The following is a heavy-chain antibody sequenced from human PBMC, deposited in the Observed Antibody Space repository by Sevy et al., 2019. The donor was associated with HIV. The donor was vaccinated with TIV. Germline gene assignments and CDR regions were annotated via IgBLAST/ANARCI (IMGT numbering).Heavy chain of an antibody. CDR2: ISYDGSET. V-gene: IGHV3-30-3*01. Sequence: GGSLRLSCAGSGFTFSDYAMHWARQAPGEGLEWVAVISYDGSETYYADSVKGRFTISRDNSEDTLDLQMNGLRAEDTAVYYCVREGAPYRNVRYCSGNNCYYNWFDPWGQGTQVTVSS. J-gene: IGHJ5*02. D-gene: IGHD2-15*01. CDR1: GFTFSDYA. CDR3: VREGAPYRNVRYCSGNNCYYNWFDP.